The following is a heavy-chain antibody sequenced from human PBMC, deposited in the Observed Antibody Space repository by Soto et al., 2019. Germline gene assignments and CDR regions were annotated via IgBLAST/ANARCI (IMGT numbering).Heavy chain of an antibody. CDR3: AREAFYSSGWFGY. D-gene: IGHD6-19*01. J-gene: IGHJ5*01. CDR2: INTDGSSI. V-gene: IGHV3-74*01. Sequence: EVQLVESGGGLVQPGGSLRLSCAASGFTFSSYWMHWVRQAPGKGLVWVSRINTDGSSITYADSVKGRFTISRDNAKNALYLQMNSLRAEDTAVYYCAREAFYSSGWFGYWGQGTLVTVSS. CDR1: GFTFSSYW.